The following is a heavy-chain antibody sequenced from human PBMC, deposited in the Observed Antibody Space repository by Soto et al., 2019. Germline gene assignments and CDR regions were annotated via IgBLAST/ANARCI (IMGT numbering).Heavy chain of an antibody. CDR2: ISYDGSNK. Sequence: GGSLRLSCAASGFTFSSYAMHWVRQAPGKGLEWVAVISYDGSNKYYADSVKGRFTISRDNSKNTLYLQMNSLRAEDTAVYYCARDYDILTEPTTAEYYYYYGMDVWGQGTTVTVSS. CDR3: ARDYDILTEPTTAEYYYYYGMDV. J-gene: IGHJ6*02. D-gene: IGHD3-9*01. V-gene: IGHV3-30-3*01. CDR1: GFTFSSYA.